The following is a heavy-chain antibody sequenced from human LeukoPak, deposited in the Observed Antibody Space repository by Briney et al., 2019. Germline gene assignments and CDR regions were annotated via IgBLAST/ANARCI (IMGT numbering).Heavy chain of an antibody. CDR2: IDPNSAGT. J-gene: IGHJ4*02. CDR1: GYTFTDYF. CDR3: AKEVGHNGRFDY. V-gene: IGHV1-2*02. Sequence: ASVKVSCTASGYTFTDYFMHWVRQTPGQGLEWMGWIDPNSAGTLYSQKFQGRVSMTRDMSINTIYMELSSLRSDDTAVYYCAKEVGHNGRFDYWGQGTLVTVSS. D-gene: IGHD1-1*01.